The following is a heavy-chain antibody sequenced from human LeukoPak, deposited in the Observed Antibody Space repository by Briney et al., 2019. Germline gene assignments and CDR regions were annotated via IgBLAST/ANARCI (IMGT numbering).Heavy chain of an antibody. Sequence: ASVKVSCKASGYTFTGYYMHWVRQAPGQGLEWMGWINPNSGGTNYAQKFQGRVTMTRDTSISTAYMELSRLRSDDTAVYYCARDYYCSSTSCYTEYTNWFDPWGQGTLVTVSS. CDR3: ARDYYCSSTSCYTEYTNWFDP. V-gene: IGHV1-2*02. D-gene: IGHD2-2*02. CDR1: GYTFTGYY. CDR2: INPNSGGT. J-gene: IGHJ5*02.